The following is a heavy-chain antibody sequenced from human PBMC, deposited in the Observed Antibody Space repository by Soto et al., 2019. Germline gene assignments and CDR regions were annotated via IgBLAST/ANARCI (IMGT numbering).Heavy chain of an antibody. J-gene: IGHJ4*03. Sequence: QVRLQESGPGLVKPSGTLSLTCLVSGGSMSSPNWWTWVRQAPVKGLEWIAGIHYSGATNYSPSLKSRAVISIDKSNNQFSLQLTSVTAADTAVYYCATGSPYYYGSGGMWDSWGRGALVTVSS. CDR2: IHYSGAT. D-gene: IGHD3-10*01. CDR3: ATGSPYYYGSGGMWDS. CDR1: GGSMSSPNW. V-gene: IGHV4-4*02.